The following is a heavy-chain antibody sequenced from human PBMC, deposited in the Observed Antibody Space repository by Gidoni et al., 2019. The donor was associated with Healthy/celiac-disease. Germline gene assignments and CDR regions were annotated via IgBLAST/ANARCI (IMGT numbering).Heavy chain of an antibody. CDR2: IIPIFGTA. J-gene: IGHJ5*02. D-gene: IGHD3-10*01. Sequence: MGGIIPIFGTANYAQKFQGRVTITADESTSTAYMELSSLRSEDTAVYYCASKYYGSGLGGMATDLVPFSSWGQGTLVTVSS. CDR3: ASKYYGSGLGGMATDLVPFSS. V-gene: IGHV1-69*01.